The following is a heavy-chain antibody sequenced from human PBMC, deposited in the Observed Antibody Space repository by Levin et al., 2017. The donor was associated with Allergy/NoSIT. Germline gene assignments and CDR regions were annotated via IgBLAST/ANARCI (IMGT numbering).Heavy chain of an antibody. CDR1: GGSFSGYY. J-gene: IGHJ4*02. Sequence: SETLSLTCAVYGGSFSGYYWSWIRQPPGKGLEWIGEINHSGSTNYNPSLKSRVTISVDTSKNQFSLKLSSVTAADTAVYYCARGEYSSSLDYWGQGTLVTVSS. V-gene: IGHV4-34*01. D-gene: IGHD6-6*01. CDR2: INHSGST. CDR3: ARGEYSSSLDY.